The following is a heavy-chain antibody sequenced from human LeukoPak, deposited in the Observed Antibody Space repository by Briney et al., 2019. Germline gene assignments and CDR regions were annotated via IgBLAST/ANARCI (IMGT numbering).Heavy chain of an antibody. CDR1: GFTFSNYY. CDR3: AVHQYYYDSSGYKPY. CDR2: ISSSTSNI. Sequence: GRSLRLSCAASGFTFSNYYMSWIRQAPGKGLEWVSYISSSTSNIYYADSVKGRFTISRDNSKNTLYLQMNSLRAEDTAVYYCAVHQYYYDSSGYKPYWGQGTLVTVSS. V-gene: IGHV3-11*01. J-gene: IGHJ4*02. D-gene: IGHD3-22*01.